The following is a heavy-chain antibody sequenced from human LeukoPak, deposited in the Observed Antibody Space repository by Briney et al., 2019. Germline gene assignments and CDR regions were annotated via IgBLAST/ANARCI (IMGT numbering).Heavy chain of an antibody. V-gene: IGHV3-48*03. D-gene: IGHD3-22*01. CDR3: ARDLVDGYYDSSGYPPH. CDR2: ISSSGSTI. J-gene: IGHJ4*02. CDR1: GFTFSSYE. Sequence: GGSLRLSCAASGFTFSSYEMNWVRQAPGKGLEWVSYISSSGSTIYYADSVKGRFTISRDNAKNSLYLQMNSLRAEDTAVYYCARDLVDGYYDSSGYPPHWGQGTLVTVSS.